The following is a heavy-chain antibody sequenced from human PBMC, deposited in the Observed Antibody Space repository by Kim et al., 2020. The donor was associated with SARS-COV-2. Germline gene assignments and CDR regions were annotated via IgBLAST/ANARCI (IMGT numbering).Heavy chain of an antibody. CDR2: VT. J-gene: IGHJ4*02. Sequence: VTGYSPSLKSRLTITQDTSKNQVVMTMTNMDPVDTATYYCAHLNRMGFDYWGQGTLVTVSS. CDR3: AHLNRMGFDY. V-gene: IGHV2-5*01.